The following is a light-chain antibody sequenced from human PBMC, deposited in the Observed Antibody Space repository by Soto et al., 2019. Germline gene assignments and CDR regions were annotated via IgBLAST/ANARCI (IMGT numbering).Light chain of an antibody. V-gene: IGKV3-20*01. Sequence: VMTTSPATLSVSPGERTTLCCRASQSVSNNYLAWYQQKPGQAPRLLIYGASNRATGIPDRFSGSGSGKDFTLTISRLEPEDFAVYYCQQYGSSGTFGQGTKVDIK. J-gene: IGKJ1*01. CDR1: QSVSNNY. CDR3: QQYGSSGT. CDR2: GAS.